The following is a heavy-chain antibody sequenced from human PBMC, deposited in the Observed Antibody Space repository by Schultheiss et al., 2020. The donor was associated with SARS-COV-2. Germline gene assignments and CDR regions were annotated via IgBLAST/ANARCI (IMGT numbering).Heavy chain of an antibody. V-gene: IGHV3-53*01. CDR3: ARGVSDSCYSALDS. CDR2: IYSGGST. D-gene: IGHD2-15*01. CDR1: GFTFRDTW. J-gene: IGHJ5*01. Sequence: GGSLRLSCAVSGFTFRDTWMNWVRQAPGKGLEWISVIYSGGSTYYADSVKGRFTISRDTSKNTLYLQMNSLRAEDTAKYFCARGVSDSCYSALDSWGPGTLVTVSS.